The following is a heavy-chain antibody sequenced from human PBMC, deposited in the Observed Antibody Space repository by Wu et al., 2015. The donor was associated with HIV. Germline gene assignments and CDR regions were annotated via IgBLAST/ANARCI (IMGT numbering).Heavy chain of an antibody. J-gene: IGHJ6*03. Sequence: QVQLVQSGAEVMKPGASVKVSCKASGYTFTDYFMHWVRQAPGQGLEWMGWIRPDSGATVYAEKFEDRVTMTRDASISTAYMQLNRLRSDDTAVYFCARDLGDDFAVRGYYWYMDVWGRGTAITVSS. D-gene: IGHD2-21*01. CDR1: GYTFTDYF. CDR2: IRPDSGAT. CDR3: ARDLGDDFAVRGYYWYMDV. V-gene: IGHV1-2*02.